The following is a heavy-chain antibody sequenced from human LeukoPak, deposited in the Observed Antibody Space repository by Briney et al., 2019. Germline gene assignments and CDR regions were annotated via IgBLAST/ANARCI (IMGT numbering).Heavy chain of an antibody. V-gene: IGHV3-48*03. CDR3: ARDGLNGDQAFDAFDI. CDR2: IRSSGSNM. D-gene: IGHD7-27*01. Sequence: GGSLRLXCAASGFTFRSYEMSWVRQAPGKGLEWIAYIRSSGSNMYYADSVRGRFSISRDNAKDSLYLQMNSLRAEDTAIYYCARDGLNGDQAFDAFDIWGQGTMVTVSS. J-gene: IGHJ3*02. CDR1: GFTFRSYE.